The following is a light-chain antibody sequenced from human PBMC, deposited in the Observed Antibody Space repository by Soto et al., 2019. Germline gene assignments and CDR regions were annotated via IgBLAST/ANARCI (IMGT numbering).Light chain of an antibody. CDR2: GAS. J-gene: IGKJ2*01. CDR1: HSVSSSY. V-gene: IGKV3-20*01. CDR3: QQYGSSPPYT. Sequence: EIVLSQCPGTLSLSPGERATLSCRASHSVSSSYLAWYQQKPGQAPRLLIYGASSRATGIPDRFSGSGSGTDFTLTISRLEPEDFAVYYCQQYGSSPPYTFGQGTTLEIK.